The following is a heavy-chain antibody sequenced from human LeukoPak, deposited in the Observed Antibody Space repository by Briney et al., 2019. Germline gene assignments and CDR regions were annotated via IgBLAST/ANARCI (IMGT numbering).Heavy chain of an antibody. D-gene: IGHD2-15*01. CDR3: ARQSGYCGGGSCAIDY. CDR1: GYSFTIYW. J-gene: IGHJ4*02. V-gene: IGHV5-51*01. CDR2: IYPGDSDT. Sequence: PGESLKISCKGSGYSFTIYWIGWVRQMPGKGLEWMGIIYPGDSDTRYSPSFQGQVTISADKSFSTAYLQWSSLKASDTAIYYCARQSGYCGGGSCAIDYWGQGTLVTVSS.